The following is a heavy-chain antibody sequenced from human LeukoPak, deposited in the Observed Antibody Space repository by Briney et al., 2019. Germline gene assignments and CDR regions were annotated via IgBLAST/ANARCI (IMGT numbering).Heavy chain of an antibody. CDR3: ATPGSEISHFDY. CDR1: GFTFSSYA. Sequence: GGSLRLSCAASGFTFSSYAMNWVRQAPGKGLEWVSYITNNGTTIYYADSVKGRFTISRDNAKNSLYLQMNSLRAEDTAVYYCATPGSEISHFDYWGQGTLVTVSS. V-gene: IGHV3-48*03. CDR2: ITNNGTTI. J-gene: IGHJ4*02. D-gene: IGHD3-10*01.